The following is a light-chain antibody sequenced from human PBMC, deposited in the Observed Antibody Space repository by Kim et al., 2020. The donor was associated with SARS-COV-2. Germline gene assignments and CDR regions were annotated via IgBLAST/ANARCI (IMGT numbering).Light chain of an antibody. CDR1: QSVSSSY. J-gene: IGKJ4*01. CDR2: GAS. Sequence: SPGERATLSCRASQSVSSSYLAWDQQKPGQAPRLLIYGASSSATGIPDRFSGSGSGADFTLTISRLEPEDFAVYYCQQYGSSPLTFGGGTKVDIK. V-gene: IGKV3-20*01. CDR3: QQYGSSPLT.